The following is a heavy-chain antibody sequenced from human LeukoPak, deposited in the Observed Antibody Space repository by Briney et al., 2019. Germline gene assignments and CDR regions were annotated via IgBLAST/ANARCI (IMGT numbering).Heavy chain of an antibody. Sequence: GGSLRLSCAASGFTFSSYATSWVRQAPGKGLEWVSAISGSGASISDRGTYYADSVKGRFTISRDNSKNTLYLQMNSLRAEDTAVYYCAKGKRYSYGRGWFDPWGQGTLVTVSS. CDR3: AKGKRYSYGRGWFDP. CDR1: GFTFSSYA. V-gene: IGHV3-23*01. D-gene: IGHD5-18*01. J-gene: IGHJ5*02. CDR2: ISGSGASISDRGT.